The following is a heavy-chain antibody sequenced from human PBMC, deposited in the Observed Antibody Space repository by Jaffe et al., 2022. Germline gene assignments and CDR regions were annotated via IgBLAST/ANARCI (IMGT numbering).Heavy chain of an antibody. CDR2: ISYDGSNK. CDR3: AKANVVVVAAYIFDY. D-gene: IGHD2-15*01. V-gene: IGHV3-30*18. Sequence: QVQLVESGGGVVQPGRSLRLSCAASGFTFSSYGMHWVRQAPGKGLEWVAVISYDGSNKYYADSVKGRFTISRDNSKNTLYLQMNSLRAEDTAVYYCAKANVVVVAAYIFDYWGQGTLVTVSS. J-gene: IGHJ4*02. CDR1: GFTFSSYG.